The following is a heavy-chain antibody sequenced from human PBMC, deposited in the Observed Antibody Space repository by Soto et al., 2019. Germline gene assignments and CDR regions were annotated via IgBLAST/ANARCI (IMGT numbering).Heavy chain of an antibody. CDR1: GGSISSYY. Sequence: NPSETLSLTCTVSGGSISSYYWSWIRQPAGKGLEWIGRIYTSGSTNYNPSLKSRVTMSVDTSKNQFSLKLSSVTAADTAVYYCARDRSGYSYGGFDYWGQGTLVTVSS. CDR3: ARDRSGYSYGGFDY. V-gene: IGHV4-4*07. D-gene: IGHD5-18*01. J-gene: IGHJ4*02. CDR2: IYTSGST.